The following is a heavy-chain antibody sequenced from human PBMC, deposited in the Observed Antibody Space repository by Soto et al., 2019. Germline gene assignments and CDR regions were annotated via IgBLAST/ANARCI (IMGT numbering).Heavy chain of an antibody. CDR3: AYMTQIGCFDY. D-gene: IGHD3-10*01. CDR1: GVTFSNYA. V-gene: IGHV3-23*01. Sequence: PGGSLRLSCTVSGVTFSNYAMNWVRQAPGKGLEWVSSLSGSGGTTYYADSVKGRFIISRDNSKNTLYLQMNSLRAEDTAVYYCAYMTQIGCFDYCGQGTLVTVSS. CDR2: LSGSGGTT. J-gene: IGHJ4*02.